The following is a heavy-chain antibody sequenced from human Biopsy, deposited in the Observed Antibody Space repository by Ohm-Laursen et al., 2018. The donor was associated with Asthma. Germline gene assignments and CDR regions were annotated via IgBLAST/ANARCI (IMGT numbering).Heavy chain of an antibody. D-gene: IGHD1-20*01. V-gene: IGHV3-30-3*01. Sequence: SLRLSCAATGLTFSDYDMHWVRQAPGKGLEWVAVISYDGTNKDYADSVKGRFTFSRDNSQNTLSLEMNSLRVEDTAVYYCARDLRSDNWNPWGMDVWGLGTTVTVAS. CDR2: ISYDGTNK. J-gene: IGHJ6*02. CDR3: ARDLRSDNWNPWGMDV. CDR1: GLTFSDYD.